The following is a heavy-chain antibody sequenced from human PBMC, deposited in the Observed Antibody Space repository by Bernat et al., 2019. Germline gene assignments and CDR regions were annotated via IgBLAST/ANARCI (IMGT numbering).Heavy chain of an antibody. Sequence: EVQLVESGGGLVQPGGSLRLSCAASGITVSSNCMSWVRQAPGRGLEWVSAFYSNGETHYADSVKGRFTISRDNPKNTLYLQMNSLRAEDTAVYYCANGVDTALGRPSYFHYWGPGTLVTVSS. D-gene: IGHD5-18*01. CDR3: ANGVDTALGRPSYFHY. CDR2: FYSNGET. CDR1: GITVSSNC. V-gene: IGHV3-66*01. J-gene: IGHJ4*02.